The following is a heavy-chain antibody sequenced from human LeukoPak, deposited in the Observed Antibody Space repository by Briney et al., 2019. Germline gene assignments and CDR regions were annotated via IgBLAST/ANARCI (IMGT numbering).Heavy chain of an antibody. CDR1: GFTFNSYG. CDR3: ARDLESGFGELLWERYFDY. J-gene: IGHJ4*02. Sequence: PGGSLRLSCAASGFTFNSYGMHWVRQAPGKGLEWVAFIRYDGSNKYYADSVKGRFTISRDNAKNSLYLQMNSLGAEDTAVYYCARDLESGFGELLWERYFDYWGQGTLVTVSS. CDR2: IRYDGSNK. V-gene: IGHV3-30*02. D-gene: IGHD3-10*01.